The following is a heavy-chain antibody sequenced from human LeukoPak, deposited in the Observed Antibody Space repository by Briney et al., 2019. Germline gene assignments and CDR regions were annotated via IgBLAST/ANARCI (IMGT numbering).Heavy chain of an antibody. D-gene: IGHD1-7*01. V-gene: IGHV3-48*03. CDR1: GFTFSSYE. J-gene: IGHJ4*02. CDR3: ARLTGTTFLLDY. CDR2: ISSSGSTI. Sequence: GGSLRLSCAASGFTFSSYEMNWVRQAPGKGLEWVSYISSSGSTIYYADSVKGRFTISRDNAKNSPYLQMNSLRAEDTAVYYCARLTGTTFLLDYWGQGTLVTVSS.